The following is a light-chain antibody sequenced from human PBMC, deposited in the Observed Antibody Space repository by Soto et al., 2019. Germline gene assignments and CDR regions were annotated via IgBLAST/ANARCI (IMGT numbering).Light chain of an antibody. V-gene: IGLV2-14*01. CDR2: DVS. J-gene: IGLJ1*01. CDR3: SSYTSSSTYV. Sequence: QSVLTQPASGSGSPGQSSTISCTGTSRDDDGYNYVSWYQQHPGKAPSFLIYDVSNRPSRVSNRFSGSKSGNTASLTISALQAADEADYCCSSYTSSSTYVFGTGTKVTV. CDR1: SRDDDGYNY.